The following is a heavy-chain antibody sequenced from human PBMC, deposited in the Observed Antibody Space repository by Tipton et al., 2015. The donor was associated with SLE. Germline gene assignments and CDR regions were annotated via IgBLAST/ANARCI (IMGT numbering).Heavy chain of an antibody. J-gene: IGHJ6*03. CDR1: GGSTSNYY. V-gene: IGHV4-59*01. CDR3: ARGGLGVSYYYYMDV. D-gene: IGHD1-26*01. Sequence: TLSLTCSVSGGSTSNYYWSWIRQPPGKGLEWIGYIYYSGSTNYNPSLKSRVTISVDTSKNQFSLKLSSVTAADTAVYYCARGGLGVSYYYYMDVWGKGTTVTVSS. CDR2: IYYSGST.